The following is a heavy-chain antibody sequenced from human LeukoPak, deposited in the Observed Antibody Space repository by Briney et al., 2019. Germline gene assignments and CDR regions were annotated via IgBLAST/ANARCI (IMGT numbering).Heavy chain of an antibody. Sequence: ASVKVSCKASGYTFTSYGISWVRQAPGQGLEWMGWISAYNGNTNYAQKLQGRVTMTTDTSTSTAYMELRSLRSDDTAVYYCARDYLNLSDIVVVPAAMENAFDIWGQGTMVTVSS. CDR1: GYTFTSYG. V-gene: IGHV1-18*01. CDR2: ISAYNGNT. D-gene: IGHD2-2*01. J-gene: IGHJ3*02. CDR3: ARDYLNLSDIVVVPAAMENAFDI.